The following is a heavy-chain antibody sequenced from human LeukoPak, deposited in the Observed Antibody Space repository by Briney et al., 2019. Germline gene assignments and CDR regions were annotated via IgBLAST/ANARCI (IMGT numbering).Heavy chain of an antibody. D-gene: IGHD3-10*01. CDR2: IYYSGSA. V-gene: IGHV4-59*08. J-gene: IGHJ5*02. CDR1: GGSISSHY. Sequence: SETLSLTCTVSGGSISSHYWSWIRQPPGKGLEWIGYIYYSGSANYNPSLKSRVTISVDTSKNQFSLKLSSVTAADTAVYYCARQNVLLWFGESHNWFDPWGQGTLVTVSS. CDR3: ARQNVLLWFGESHNWFDP.